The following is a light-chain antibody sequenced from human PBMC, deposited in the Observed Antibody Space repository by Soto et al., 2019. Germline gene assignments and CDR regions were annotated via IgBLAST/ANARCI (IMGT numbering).Light chain of an antibody. Sequence: QAVVTQEPSLTVSPGGTVTLTCGSSTGTLTSGHFPYWFQQKPGQAPRALIFDTSNKHSWTPARFSGSLLGGKAALTLSGAQAEDEAHYYCLLYYSGARVFGGGTQLTVL. CDR1: TGTLTSGHF. CDR3: LLYYSGARV. J-gene: IGLJ2*01. V-gene: IGLV7-46*01. CDR2: DTS.